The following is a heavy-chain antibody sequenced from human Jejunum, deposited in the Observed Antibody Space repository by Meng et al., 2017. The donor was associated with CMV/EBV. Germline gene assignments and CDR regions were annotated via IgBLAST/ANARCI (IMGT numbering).Heavy chain of an antibody. CDR2: IYYDGSKK. D-gene: IGHD6-13*01. Sequence: GFAFSSYGMHWVRQAPGKGLEWVAVIYYDGSKKYYTATVKGRFTISRDNSKNTLYLQMNSLRAEDTAVYYCAKAATNSSPDFFDYWGQGTLVTVSS. J-gene: IGHJ4*02. CDR1: GFAFSSYG. V-gene: IGHV3-33*06. CDR3: AKAATNSSPDFFDY.